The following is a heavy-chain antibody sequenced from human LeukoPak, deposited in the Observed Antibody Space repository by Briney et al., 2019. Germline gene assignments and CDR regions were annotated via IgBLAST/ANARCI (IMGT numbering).Heavy chain of an antibody. Sequence: GGSLRLSCAGSGFIFSTTWMHWVRQAPGKGLMWVSRMYSDGSSATYADSVKGRFTISRDNAKNTLYLQMNSLRVDDTAVYCCASSDRLDYWGQGILVTVSS. J-gene: IGHJ4*02. CDR3: ASSDRLDY. CDR2: MYSDGSSA. V-gene: IGHV3-74*03. CDR1: GFIFSTTW. D-gene: IGHD1-14*01.